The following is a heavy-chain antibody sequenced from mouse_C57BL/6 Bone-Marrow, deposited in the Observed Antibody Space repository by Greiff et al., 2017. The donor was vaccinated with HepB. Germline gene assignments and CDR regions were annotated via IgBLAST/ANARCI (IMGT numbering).Heavy chain of an antibody. CDR3: ARWPMDY. CDR1: GYTFTSYG. CDR2: IYPRNGNT. V-gene: IGHV1-81*01. J-gene: IGHJ4*01. Sequence: VQLQESGAELARPGASVKLSCKASGYTFTSYGISWVKQRTGKGLEWIGEIYPRNGNTYYNEKFKGKATLTADKSSSIAYMELRSLTSEDSAVYFCARWPMDYWGQGTSVTVSS.